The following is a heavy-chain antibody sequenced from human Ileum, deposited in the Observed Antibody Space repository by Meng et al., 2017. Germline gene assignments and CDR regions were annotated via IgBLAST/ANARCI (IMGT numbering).Heavy chain of an antibody. Sequence: HDQLVQPGAEVKKPAAALKGSCKASDYTFTGYVICWVRQAPGQGLEWMAWLGAHPGDTSHAQKFLGRVTVTADTATATAYMELRSLRSDDTAVYYCARGTPGRSYCDYWGLGTLVTVSS. J-gene: IGHJ4*02. D-gene: IGHD3-10*01. CDR3: ARGTPGRSYCDY. CDR2: LGAHPGDT. V-gene: IGHV1-18*01. CDR1: DYTFTGYV.